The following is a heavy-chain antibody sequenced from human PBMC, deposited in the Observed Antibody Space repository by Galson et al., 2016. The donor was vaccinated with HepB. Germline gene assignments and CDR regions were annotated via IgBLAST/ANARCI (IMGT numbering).Heavy chain of an antibody. Sequence: LRLSCAASGFTVSSNYMSWVRQAPGKGLEWIGGIYYSGSTYYNPSLKSRVTISVDTSKNQFSLKLSSVTAADTAVYYCARHGQYSGYAVRYWGQGTLVTVSS. J-gene: IGHJ4*02. CDR3: ARHGQYSGYAVRY. D-gene: IGHD5-12*01. CDR2: IYYSGST. V-gene: IGHV4-59*05. CDR1: GFTVSSNY.